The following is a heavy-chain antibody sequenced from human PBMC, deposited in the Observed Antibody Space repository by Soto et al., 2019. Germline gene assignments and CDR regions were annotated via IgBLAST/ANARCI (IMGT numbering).Heavy chain of an antibody. CDR1: GFTFSNAW. D-gene: IGHD3-16*01. CDR3: TTDVMITFGGVIVL. V-gene: IGHV3-15*07. Sequence: EVQLVESGGGLVKPGGSLRLSCAASGFTFSNAWMNWVRQAPGKGLEWVGRIKSKTDGGTTDYAAPVKGRFTISRDDSKNTLYLQMNSLKTADTAVYFCTTDVMITFGGVIVLWGQGTLVTVSS. J-gene: IGHJ5*02. CDR2: IKSKTDGGTT.